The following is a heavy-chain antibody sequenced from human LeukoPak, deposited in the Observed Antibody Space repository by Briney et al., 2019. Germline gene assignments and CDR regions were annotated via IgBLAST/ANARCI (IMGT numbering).Heavy chain of an antibody. D-gene: IGHD3-9*01. V-gene: IGHV1-18*01. CDR3: ARERKSSYDTLTGYYKSDAFDI. J-gene: IGHJ3*02. CDR2: INAYNGNT. CDR1: GYSLITYG. Sequence: GASVKVSCKAAGYSLITYGISWVRQAPGQGLEWMGWINAYNGNTNYAQKLQGRVTVTTDTSTNTAYMELRSLRSDDTAVYYCARERKSSYDTLTGYYKSDAFDIWGQGTMVTVSS.